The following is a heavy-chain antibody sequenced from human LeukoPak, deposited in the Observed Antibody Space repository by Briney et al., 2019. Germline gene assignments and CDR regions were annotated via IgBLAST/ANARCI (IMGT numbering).Heavy chain of an antibody. J-gene: IGHJ6*02. CDR3: AREPYCTNGVCYTRSFYYGMDV. Sequence: GGSLRLSCAASGFTFSSYGMHWVRQAPGKGLEWVANIKQDGSEKYYVDSVKGRITISRDNAKNSLYLQMNSLRAEDTAVYYCAREPYCTNGVCYTRSFYYGMDVWGQGTTVTVSS. CDR2: IKQDGSEK. CDR1: GFTFSSYG. D-gene: IGHD2-8*01. V-gene: IGHV3-7*01.